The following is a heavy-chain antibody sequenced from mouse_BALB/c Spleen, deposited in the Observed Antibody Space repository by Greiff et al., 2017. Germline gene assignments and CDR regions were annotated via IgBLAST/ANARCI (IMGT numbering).Heavy chain of an antibody. V-gene: IGHV7-3*02. J-gene: IGHJ3*01. CDR3: AREIYFGIAY. D-gene: IGHD2-3*01. CDR2: IRNKANGYTT. Sequence: DVMLVESGGGLVQPGGSLRLSCATSGFTLTDYYMSWVRQPPGKALEWLGFIRNKANGYTTEYSASVKGRFTISSDNSQSFIYLQMNTLRAEDSATSYGAREIYFGIAYWGQGTLVTVSA. CDR1: GFTLTDYY.